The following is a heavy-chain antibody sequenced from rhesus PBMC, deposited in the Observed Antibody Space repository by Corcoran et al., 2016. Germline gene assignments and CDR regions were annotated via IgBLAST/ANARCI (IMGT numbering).Heavy chain of an antibody. CDR1: GGSFSSYW. Sequence: QVQLQESGPGLVKPSETLSLTCAVSGGSFSSYWWSWIRQPPGKGLEWIGESKGNSGRNNYNPALKSRVTISKDAAKNQFSLKLSSMTAADTAVFYCARGGWRRHLANDYWGQGVLVTVSS. V-gene: IGHV4-80*01. J-gene: IGHJ4*01. D-gene: IGHD6-25*01. CDR2: SKGNSGRN. CDR3: ARGGWRRHLANDY.